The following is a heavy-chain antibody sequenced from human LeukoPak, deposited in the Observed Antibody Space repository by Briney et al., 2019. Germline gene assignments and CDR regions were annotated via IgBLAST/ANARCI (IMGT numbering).Heavy chain of an antibody. Sequence: GGSLRLSCAASGFTVSSNYMSWVRQASGKGLEWVSVIYSGGSTYYADSVKGRFTISRDNSKNTLYLQMNSLRAEDTAVYYCARCRGSYCSGGTCYDYYFDYWGQGTLVTVSS. D-gene: IGHD2-15*01. CDR2: IYSGGST. CDR1: GFTVSSNY. J-gene: IGHJ4*02. CDR3: ARCRGSYCSGGTCYDYYFDY. V-gene: IGHV3-53*01.